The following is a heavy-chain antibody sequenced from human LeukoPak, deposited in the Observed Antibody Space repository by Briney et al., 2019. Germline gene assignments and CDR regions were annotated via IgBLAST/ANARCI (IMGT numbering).Heavy chain of an antibody. CDR1: GGSFSGYY. CDR3: ARAMKYIRYYYMDV. V-gene: IGHV4-34*01. Sequence: PSETLSLTCAVYGGSFSGYYWSWIRQPPGKGLEWIVEINHSGSTNYTPSLKSRVTISVDTSKNQFSLKLSSVTAADTAVYYCARAMKYIRYYYMDVWGKGTTVTVSS. J-gene: IGHJ6*03. D-gene: IGHD1-14*01. CDR2: INHSGST.